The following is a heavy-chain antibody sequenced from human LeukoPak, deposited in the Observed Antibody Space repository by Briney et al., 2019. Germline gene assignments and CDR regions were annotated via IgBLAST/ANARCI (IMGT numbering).Heavy chain of an antibody. CDR1: GGSISGYY. CDR3: AREVRGLSGYYYGPYWYFDL. CDR2: IYYSGST. D-gene: IGHD3-22*01. V-gene: IGHV4-59*12. J-gene: IGHJ2*01. Sequence: PSETLSLTCTVSGGSISGYYWSWIRQPPGKGLEWIGYIYYSGSTNYNPSLKSRVTISVDTSKNQFSLKLSSVTAADTAVYYCAREVRGLSGYYYGPYWYFDLWGRGTLVTVSS.